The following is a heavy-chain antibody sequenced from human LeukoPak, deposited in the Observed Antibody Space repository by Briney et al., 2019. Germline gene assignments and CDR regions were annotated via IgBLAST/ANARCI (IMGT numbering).Heavy chain of an antibody. J-gene: IGHJ4*02. CDR3: ARWVQGSGGDPVSKAAFDY. D-gene: IGHD2-21*01. CDR2: IYTGGST. Sequence: SETLSLTCTASGGAFSSYYWSWVRQPAGKGLEWIGGIYTGGSTNYNPSLKTRVTISVDTSKNQFSLKLRSVTAADTAVYYCARWVQGSGGDPVSKAAFDYWGQGTLVTVSS. CDR1: GGAFSSYY. V-gene: IGHV4-4*07.